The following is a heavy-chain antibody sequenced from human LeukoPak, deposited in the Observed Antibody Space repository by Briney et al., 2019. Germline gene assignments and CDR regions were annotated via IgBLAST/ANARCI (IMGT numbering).Heavy chain of an antibody. D-gene: IGHD2-2*01. CDR2: IWYDGSNK. Sequence: GRSLRLSCAASGFTFSSYGMHWVRQAPGKGLEWVAVIWYDGSNKYYADSVKGRFTISRDNSKNTLYLQMNSLRAEDTAVYYCAKDGAAAIGSYYMDVWGKGTTVTVSS. J-gene: IGHJ6*03. V-gene: IGHV3-33*06. CDR3: AKDGAAAIGSYYMDV. CDR1: GFTFSSYG.